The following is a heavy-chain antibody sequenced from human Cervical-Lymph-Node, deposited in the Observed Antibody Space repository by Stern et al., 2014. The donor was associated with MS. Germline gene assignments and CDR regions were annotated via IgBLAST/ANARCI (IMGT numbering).Heavy chain of an antibody. CDR1: GYILTDYY. J-gene: IGHJ4*02. V-gene: IGHV1-2*06. CDR2: INPSSGGT. D-gene: IGHD2-15*01. CDR3: ARAGVVAAGTPRAYFEY. Sequence: VQLVESGGEVKKPGASVKVSCKASGYILTDYYIHWVRQAPGQGLEWMGRINPSSGGTKYAEKFQGRVTMTRDTSISTAYMEVSSLRSDDTAVYYCARAGVVAAGTPRAYFEYWGQGTLVTVSS.